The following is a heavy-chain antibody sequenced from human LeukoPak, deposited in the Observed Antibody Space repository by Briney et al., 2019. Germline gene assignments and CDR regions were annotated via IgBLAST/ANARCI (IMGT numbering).Heavy chain of an antibody. J-gene: IGHJ5*02. Sequence: SETLSLTCTASGGTISSSSYYWGWLRQPPGQGLVWFGSIYNSRSTYYNPSLKSRVTISVDTSKNQFSLKLSSVTAADTAVYYCARLLTYYDFWSGYYRDIGWFDPWGQGTLVTVSS. V-gene: IGHV4-39*07. D-gene: IGHD3-3*01. CDR3: ARLLTYYDFWSGYYRDIGWFDP. CDR2: IYNSRST. CDR1: GGTISSSSYY.